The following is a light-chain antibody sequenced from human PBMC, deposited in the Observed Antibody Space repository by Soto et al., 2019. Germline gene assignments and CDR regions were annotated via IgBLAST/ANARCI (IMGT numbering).Light chain of an antibody. Sequence: EIVLTQSPGTLSLSPGERATLSCRASQSVSSSRLGWYQQKPGQAPRLLIYDASGRVTDSPDRFSGSGSGTDFTLTISRLEPEDFAVYYCQQYGSSPIPFGQGTRLEIK. V-gene: IGKV3-20*01. CDR3: QQYGSSPIP. J-gene: IGKJ5*01. CDR1: QSVSSSR. CDR2: DAS.